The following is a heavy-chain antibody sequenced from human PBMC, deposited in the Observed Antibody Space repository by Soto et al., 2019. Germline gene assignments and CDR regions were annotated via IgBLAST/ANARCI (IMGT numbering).Heavy chain of an antibody. CDR1: GFMFSSYA. V-gene: IGHV3-23*01. CDR3: ATRFYGDYIDYFDY. CDR2: VSGGGDST. Sequence: GGSLRLSCAASGFMFSSYAMSWVRQAPGKGLEWVSAVSGGGDSTHYADSVKGRFTISRDNVKNTLYLQMDNLRADDTAVYYCATRFYGDYIDYFDYWGQGTLVTVSS. J-gene: IGHJ4*02. D-gene: IGHD4-17*01.